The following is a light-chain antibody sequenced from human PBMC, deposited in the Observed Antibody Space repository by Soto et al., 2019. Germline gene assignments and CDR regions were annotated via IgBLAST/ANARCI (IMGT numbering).Light chain of an antibody. CDR1: QSVSTS. V-gene: IGKV3-11*01. J-gene: IGKJ1*01. CDR2: DAS. CDR3: QVRDVWPS. Sequence: IVLTQSPVTLALSPGERAVLSCRASQSVSTSLAWYQHKPGQAPRLFIYDASKRAPGIPARFSGSGSRTDFTLTISSLEPEDFGVYYCQVRDVWPSFGQGTKVEI.